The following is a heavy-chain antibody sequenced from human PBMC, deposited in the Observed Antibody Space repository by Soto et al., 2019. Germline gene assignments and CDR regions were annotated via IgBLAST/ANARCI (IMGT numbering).Heavy chain of an antibody. CDR1: GDSVSSNSAA. J-gene: IGHJ6*02. V-gene: IGHV6-1*01. Sequence: SQTLSLTCAISGDSVSSNSAAWNWIRQSPSRGLEWLGRTFCRSKWYNDYAVSVKSRITINPDTSKNQFCLQLNSVTPEDTAVYYCARDGIAERGPNYGMDVWGQGTTVTV. CDR2: TFCRSKWYN. CDR3: ARDGIAERGPNYGMDV. D-gene: IGHD6-13*01.